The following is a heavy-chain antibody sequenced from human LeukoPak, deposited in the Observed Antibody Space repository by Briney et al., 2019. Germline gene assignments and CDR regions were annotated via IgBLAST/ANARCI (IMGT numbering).Heavy chain of an antibody. CDR2: ISANNGAT. CDR1: GYTFTNYG. Sequence: GASVKVSCKASGYTFTNYGISWVRQAPGHGLEWMGWISANNGATNYAQNLQGRVSMTTDTSTTTVYMELRSLSSDDTAVYYCAREKLDTVGPMRGSWGQEPLVPFSS. D-gene: IGHD5-12*01. J-gene: IGHJ4*02. V-gene: IGHV1-18*01. CDR3: AREKLDTVGPMRGS.